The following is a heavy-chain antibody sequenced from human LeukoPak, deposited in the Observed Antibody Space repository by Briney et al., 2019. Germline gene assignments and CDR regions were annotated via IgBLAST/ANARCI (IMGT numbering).Heavy chain of an antibody. CDR2: IYSGGST. D-gene: IGHD3-10*01. J-gene: IGHJ4*02. Sequence: GGSLRLSCAAFRFTFSYYAMHWVRQAPGKGLEWVSVIYSGGSTYYADSVKGRFTISRDNSKNTLYLQMNSLRAEDTDVYYCARAYYGSVWGQGTLVTVSS. CDR1: RFTFSYYA. V-gene: IGHV3-66*02. CDR3: ARAYYGSV.